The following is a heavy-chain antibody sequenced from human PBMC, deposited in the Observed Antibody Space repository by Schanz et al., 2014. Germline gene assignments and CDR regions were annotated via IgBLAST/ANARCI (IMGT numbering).Heavy chain of an antibody. D-gene: IGHD3-16*01. J-gene: IGHJ4*02. Sequence: EVQLVESGGGLVKPGDSLRLSCAASGFTFSSYTMKWVRQAPGKGLEWVSSISSTSTYLYYADSVKGRFTISRDSARNSLYLQMSSRRAEDTAVYYCARGTPFLCDYWGQGTLVTVSS. CDR2: ISSTSTYL. V-gene: IGHV3-21*01. CDR3: ARGTPFLCDY. CDR1: GFTFSSYT.